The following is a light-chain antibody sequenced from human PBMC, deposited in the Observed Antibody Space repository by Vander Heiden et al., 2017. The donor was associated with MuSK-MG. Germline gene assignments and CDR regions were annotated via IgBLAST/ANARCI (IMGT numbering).Light chain of an antibody. V-gene: IGLV3-21*02. CDR3: QVWDSTSDSPYWV. CDR2: DDS. J-gene: IGLJ3*02. CDR1: NIGSKS. Sequence: SYVLTQPPSVSVAPGQTARITCGGTNIGSKSVHWYQQKPGQAPVLVVYDDSDRPSGIPERFSGSNSGNTATLTITRVEAGDEADYYWQVWDSTSDSPYWVFGGGTRVTVL.